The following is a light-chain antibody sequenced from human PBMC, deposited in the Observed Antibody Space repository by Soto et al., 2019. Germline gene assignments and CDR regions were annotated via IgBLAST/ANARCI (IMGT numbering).Light chain of an antibody. CDR1: QDIRGA. CDR2: DVS. CDR3: QQFNVYPLT. Sequence: AIQLTQSPSSLSASVGDRATITCRASQDIRGALAWYQQKPGKAPKLLIYDVSSLESGVPSRFSGSGSGTDFTFTISSLQPEDFATYYCQQFNVYPLTFGQGTRLEIK. J-gene: IGKJ5*01. V-gene: IGKV1-13*02.